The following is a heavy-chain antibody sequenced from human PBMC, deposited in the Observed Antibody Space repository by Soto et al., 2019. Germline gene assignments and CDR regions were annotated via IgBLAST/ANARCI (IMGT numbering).Heavy chain of an antibody. CDR1: GVSFTSET. Sequence: ASVKVSCKASGVSFTSETISWVRQAPGQGLEWMGGIIPLFGAASYAQKFQGRVSITADESTSTVYMALGGLRSDDTAVYYCATELGENPASPFDSWGQGTLVTVSS. D-gene: IGHD2-21*01. J-gene: IGHJ4*02. V-gene: IGHV1-69*13. CDR3: ATELGENPASPFDS. CDR2: IIPLFGAA.